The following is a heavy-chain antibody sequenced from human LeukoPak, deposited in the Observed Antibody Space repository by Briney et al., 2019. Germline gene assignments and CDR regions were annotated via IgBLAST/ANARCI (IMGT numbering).Heavy chain of an antibody. CDR1: GFSFSNYA. J-gene: IGHJ4*02. Sequence: QPGGSLRLSCAASGFSFSNYAMNWVRQAPGKGLEWLSSVSGSGGDTYVIDSLKGRFAISRDNSKNTVFLQMNSLRAEDTAVYYCAREKGQAAFPPLDFWGQGALVTVSS. CDR3: AREKGQAAFPPLDF. V-gene: IGHV3-23*01. CDR2: VSGSGGDT. D-gene: IGHD2-15*01.